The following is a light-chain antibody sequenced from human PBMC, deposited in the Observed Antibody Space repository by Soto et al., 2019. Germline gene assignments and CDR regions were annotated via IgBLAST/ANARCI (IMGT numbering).Light chain of an antibody. J-gene: IGKJ1*01. Sequence: DIVMTQSPATLSVAPGERVTFSCRASQGVSRKLAWYQHKPGQAPRLLIYGASNRATGIPDRFSGSGSGTDFTLTISSLQPEDFATYYCQQSYSTPRTFGQGTMVDIK. V-gene: IGKV3D-15*01. CDR2: GAS. CDR1: QGVSRK. CDR3: QQSYSTPRT.